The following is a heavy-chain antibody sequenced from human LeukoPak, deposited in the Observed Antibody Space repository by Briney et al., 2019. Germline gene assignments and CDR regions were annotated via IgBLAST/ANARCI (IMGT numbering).Heavy chain of an antibody. Sequence: ASVKVSCKASGYTFTSYGISWVRQAPGQGLEWMGWISTYNGNTNYAQKLQGRVTMTTDTSKSTAYMELRSRRSDDTAVYYCARDRTGRQNYVAYWGQGTLVTVSS. CDR3: ARDRTGRQNYVAY. CDR1: GYTFTSYG. V-gene: IGHV1-18*01. CDR2: ISTYNGNT. J-gene: IGHJ4*02.